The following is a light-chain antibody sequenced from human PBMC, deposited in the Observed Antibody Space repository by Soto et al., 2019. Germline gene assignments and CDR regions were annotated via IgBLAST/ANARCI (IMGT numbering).Light chain of an antibody. V-gene: IGKV3-15*01. CDR2: GAS. J-gene: IGKJ1*01. Sequence: PATLSVSPGERATLSCRASQSVSINLAWYQQKPGQAPRLLIYGASSRATGIPARFSGSGSGTEFTLTISSLQSEDSAVYFCQQYNNWPRTFGQGTKVDIK. CDR3: QQYNNWPRT. CDR1: QSVSIN.